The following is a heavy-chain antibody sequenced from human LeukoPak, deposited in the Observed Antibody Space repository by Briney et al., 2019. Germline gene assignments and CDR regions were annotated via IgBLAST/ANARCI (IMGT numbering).Heavy chain of an antibody. CDR1: GFTFSSYS. CDR3: ARVGLRFLEWLLSAFDY. J-gene: IGHJ4*02. CDR2: IISSSSTI. V-gene: IGHV3-48*01. D-gene: IGHD3-3*01. Sequence: GGSLRLSCAASGFTFSSYSMNWVRQAPGEGLEWVSYIISSSSTIYYADSVKGRFTISRDNAKNSLYLQMNSLRAEDTAVYYCARVGLRFLEWLLSAFDYWGQGTLVTVSS.